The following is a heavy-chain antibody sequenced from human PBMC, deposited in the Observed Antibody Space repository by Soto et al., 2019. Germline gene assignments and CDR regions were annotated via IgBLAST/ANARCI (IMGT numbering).Heavy chain of an antibody. CDR3: ARDYGGSFDY. Sequence: SLTCTVSGGSISSYYWSWIRQPPGKGLEWIGYIYYSGSTNYNPSLKSRVTISVDTSKNQFSLKLSSVTAADTAVYYCARDYGGSFDYWGQGTLVTVSS. J-gene: IGHJ4*02. D-gene: IGHD2-15*01. CDR1: GGSISSYY. CDR2: IYYSGST. V-gene: IGHV4-59*01.